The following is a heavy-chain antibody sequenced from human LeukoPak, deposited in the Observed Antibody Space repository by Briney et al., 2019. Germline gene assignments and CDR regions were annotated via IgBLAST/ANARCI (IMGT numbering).Heavy chain of an antibody. CDR1: GGTFSSYA. Sequence: GASVKVSCKASGGTFSSYAISWVRQAPRQELEWMGGIIPIFGTANYAKKFQGRVTITTDESTSTAYMELSSLRSEDTAVYYCARARGGEAAAGPLDYWGQGTLVTVSS. D-gene: IGHD6-13*01. V-gene: IGHV1-69*05. CDR3: ARARGGEAAAGPLDY. J-gene: IGHJ4*02. CDR2: IIPIFGTA.